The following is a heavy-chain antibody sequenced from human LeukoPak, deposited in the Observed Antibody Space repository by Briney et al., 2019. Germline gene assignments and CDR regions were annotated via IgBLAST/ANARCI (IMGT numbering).Heavy chain of an antibody. V-gene: IGHV4-34*01. J-gene: IGHJ6*03. Sequence: SETLSLTCAVYGGSFSGYYWSWIRQPPGKGLEWIGEINHSGSTHYNPSLKSRVTISVDTSKNQFSLKLSSVTAADTAVYYCARGQGDSSSWYLYYYYMDVWGKGTTGTVSS. CDR3: ARGQGDSSSWYLYYYYMDV. CDR1: GGSFSGYY. CDR2: INHSGST. D-gene: IGHD6-13*01.